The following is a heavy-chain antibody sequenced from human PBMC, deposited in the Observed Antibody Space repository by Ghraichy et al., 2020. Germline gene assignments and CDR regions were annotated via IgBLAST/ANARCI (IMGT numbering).Heavy chain of an antibody. D-gene: IGHD5-24*01. CDR3: ARGITGVDF. CDR1: GYTFTSYG. CDR2: ISAYNGNT. J-gene: IGHJ4*02. Sequence: ASVKVSCKASGYTFTSYGITWVRQAPGQGLEWMGWISAYNGNTNYAQNFQGRVTMTTDTSTSTAYMDLRSLRSDDSAVYYCARGITGVDFWGQGTLVTVSP. V-gene: IGHV1-18*01.